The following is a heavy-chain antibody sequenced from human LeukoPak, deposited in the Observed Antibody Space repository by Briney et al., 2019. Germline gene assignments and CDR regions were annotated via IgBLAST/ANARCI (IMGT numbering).Heavy chain of an antibody. D-gene: IGHD3-9*01. Sequence: GGSLGLSCAASGFTFSNYGMSWVRQAPEKGLEWVSAISGSGGSTYYADSVKGRFTISRDNSKNTLYLQMNSLRAEDTAVYYCAKVMGYDILTGYPSDYWGQGTLVTVSS. CDR2: ISGSGGST. J-gene: IGHJ4*02. CDR1: GFTFSNYG. V-gene: IGHV3-23*01. CDR3: AKVMGYDILTGYPSDY.